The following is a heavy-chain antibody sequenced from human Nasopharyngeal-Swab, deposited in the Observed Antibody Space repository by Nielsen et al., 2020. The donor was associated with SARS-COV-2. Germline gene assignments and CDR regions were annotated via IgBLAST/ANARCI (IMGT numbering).Heavy chain of an antibody. CDR1: GFTFSSYS. J-gene: IGHJ6*02. Sequence: GESLKISCAASGFTFSSYSMNWVRQAPGKGLEWVSSISSSSSYIYYADSVKGRFTISRDNAKNSLYLQMNSLRAEDTAVYYCARDVYYYDSSGYYDYYYYGMDVWGQGTTVTVSS. CDR3: ARDVYYYDSSGYYDYYYYGMDV. D-gene: IGHD3-22*01. CDR2: ISSSSSYI. V-gene: IGHV3-21*01.